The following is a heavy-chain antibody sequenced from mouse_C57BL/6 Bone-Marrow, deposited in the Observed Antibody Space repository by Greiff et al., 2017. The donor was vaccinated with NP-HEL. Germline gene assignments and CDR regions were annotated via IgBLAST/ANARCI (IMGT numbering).Heavy chain of an antibody. Sequence: QVQLQQPGAELVMPGASVKLSCKASGYTFTSYWMHWVKQRPGQGLEWIGEIDPSDSYTNYNQKFKGKSTLTVDKSSSTAYMQLSSLTSEASAVYYCAIHWADYWGQGTTLTVSS. V-gene: IGHV1-69*01. J-gene: IGHJ2*01. CDR2: IDPSDSYT. CDR3: AIHWADY. CDR1: GYTFTSYW. D-gene: IGHD4-1*01.